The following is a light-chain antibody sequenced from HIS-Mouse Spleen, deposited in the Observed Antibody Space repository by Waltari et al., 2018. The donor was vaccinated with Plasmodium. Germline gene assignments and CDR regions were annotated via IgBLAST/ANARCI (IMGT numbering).Light chain of an antibody. CDR1: QSVSSN. V-gene: IGKV3-15*01. Sequence: EIVMTQSPATLSVSPGERATLPCRASQSVSSNLAWYQQKPGQAPRLLINGASTRATGIPARFSGSGSGTEFTLTISSLQSEDFAVYYCQQYNNWPFTFGPGTKVDIK. CDR3: QQYNNWPFT. J-gene: IGKJ3*01. CDR2: GAS.